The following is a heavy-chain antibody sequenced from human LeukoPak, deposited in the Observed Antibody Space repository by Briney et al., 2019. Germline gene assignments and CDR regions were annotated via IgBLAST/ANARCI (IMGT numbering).Heavy chain of an antibody. D-gene: IGHD5-18*01. CDR2: INHSGSS. Sequence: SETLSLTCTVSGGSISSYYWSWIRQPPGKGLEWIGEINHSGSSKYNPSLKSRVTISVDTSKNQFSLKLSSVTAADTAVYYCAREGYSYGLKNFDYWGQGTLVTVSS. V-gene: IGHV4-34*01. J-gene: IGHJ4*02. CDR3: AREGYSYGLKNFDY. CDR1: GGSISSYY.